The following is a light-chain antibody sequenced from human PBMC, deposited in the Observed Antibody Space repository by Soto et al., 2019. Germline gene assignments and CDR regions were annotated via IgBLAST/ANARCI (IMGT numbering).Light chain of an antibody. CDR2: GAS. V-gene: IGKV3-15*01. CDR3: QQYNNWPTLT. CDR1: QSVSSD. Sequence: EIVMTQSPATLSVSPGERATLSCRASQSVSSDLAWYQQKPGQAPRLLIYGASTRATGIPARFSGSGSGTEFTLIISSLQSEDFAVYHCQQYNNWPTLTFGGGTKVEIK. J-gene: IGKJ4*01.